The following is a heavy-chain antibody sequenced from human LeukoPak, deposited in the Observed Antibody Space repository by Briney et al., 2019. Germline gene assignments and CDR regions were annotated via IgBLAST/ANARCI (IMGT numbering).Heavy chain of an antibody. D-gene: IGHD3-3*01. J-gene: IGHJ4*02. CDR3: AKPEWLKYYFDY. CDR2: ISYDGSNK. V-gene: IGHV3-30*18. Sequence: PGRSLRLSCAASGFTFSSYGMHWVRQAPGKGLEWVAVISYDGSNKYYADSVKGRFTISRDNSKNTLYLQTNSLRAEDTAVYYCAKPEWLKYYFDYWGQGTLVTVSS. CDR1: GFTFSSYG.